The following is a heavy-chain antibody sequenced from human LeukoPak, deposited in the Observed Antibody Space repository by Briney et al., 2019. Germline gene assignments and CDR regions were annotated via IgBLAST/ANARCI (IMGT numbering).Heavy chain of an antibody. V-gene: IGHV4-4*07. Sequence: PSETLSLTCTVSGGSISGHYWSWIRQPAGKGLEWIGRIHTSDSTNYNPSLKSRVIMSADTSKNQFSLNLSSMTAADTAVYYCARSGYSSSWYSADYWGQGTLVTVSS. CDR3: ARSGYSSSWYSADY. D-gene: IGHD6-13*01. CDR1: GGSISGHY. J-gene: IGHJ4*02. CDR2: IHTSDST.